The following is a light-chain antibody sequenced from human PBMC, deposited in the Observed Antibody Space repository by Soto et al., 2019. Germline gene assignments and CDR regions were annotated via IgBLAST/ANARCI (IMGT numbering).Light chain of an antibody. CDR2: WAS. J-gene: IGKJ2*01. CDR1: QSVLYQTNNENY. Sequence: DIVMTQSPDSLAVCLGERATISCKSSQSVLYQTNNENYLAWYQQKPRQPPKLLISWASNRESGVPDRFSASGSGTDFTLTISSLQAEDVAVYYCQQYYDTPYTFGQGTKLEL. CDR3: QQYYDTPYT. V-gene: IGKV4-1*01.